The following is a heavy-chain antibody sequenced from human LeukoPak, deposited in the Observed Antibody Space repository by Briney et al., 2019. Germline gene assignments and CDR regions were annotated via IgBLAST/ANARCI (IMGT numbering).Heavy chain of an antibody. CDR2: IFYSGKT. V-gene: IGHV4-59*11. CDR1: GDSINSHY. Sequence: SETLSLTCTVFGDSINSHYWSWVRQAPGKGLEWIGYIFYSGKTNYSPSLKSRVTISIDTSKKQFSLRLTSVTTADTAVYFCARTGDYSRSTGGWFDPWGQGTLVTVSS. D-gene: IGHD4-11*01. J-gene: IGHJ5*02. CDR3: ARTGDYSRSTGGWFDP.